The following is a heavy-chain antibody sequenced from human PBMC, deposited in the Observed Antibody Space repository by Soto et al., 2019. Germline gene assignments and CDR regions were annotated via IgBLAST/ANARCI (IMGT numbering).Heavy chain of an antibody. CDR2: TYYRSKWYN. Sequence: SQTLSLTCAISGDSVSSNSAAWNWIRQSPSRGLEWLGRTYYRSKWYNDYAVSVKGRITINPDTSKNQFSLQLSSVTPEDTAVYFCAREEILTAYNLFDPWGQGTLVTVSS. J-gene: IGHJ5*02. CDR3: AREEILTAYNLFDP. CDR1: GDSVSSNSAA. V-gene: IGHV6-1*01. D-gene: IGHD5-18*01.